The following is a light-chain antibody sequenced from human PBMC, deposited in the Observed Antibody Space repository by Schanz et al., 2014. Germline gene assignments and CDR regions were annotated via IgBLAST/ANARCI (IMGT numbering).Light chain of an antibody. J-gene: IGLJ2*01. CDR3: SSYTSRYSLV. V-gene: IGLV2-11*01. Sequence: QSALTQPRSVSGSPGQSVTISCTGTSSDVGGYNSVSWYQQHPGKAPKLMIYDVTNRPSGVPDRFSGSKSGNTASLTISGLQAEDEADYYCSSYTSRYSLVFGGGTKLTVL. CDR1: SSDVGGYNS. CDR2: DVT.